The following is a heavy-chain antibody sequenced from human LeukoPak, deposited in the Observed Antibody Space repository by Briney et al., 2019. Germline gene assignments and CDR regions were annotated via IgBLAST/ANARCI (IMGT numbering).Heavy chain of an antibody. CDR3: ASVYNYGMDV. J-gene: IGHJ6*02. CDR1: GYTFTSYA. CDR2: INAANGNT. Sequence: ASVKVSCKASGYTFTSYAMHWVRQAPGQRLEWMGWINAANGNTKYSQKVQGRVTITRDTSASTVYMELSSLRSEDTAVYYCASVYNYGMDVWGQGTTVIVSS. V-gene: IGHV1-3*01.